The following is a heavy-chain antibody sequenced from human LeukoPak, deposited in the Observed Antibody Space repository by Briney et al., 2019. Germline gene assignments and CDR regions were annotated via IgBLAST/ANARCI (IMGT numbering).Heavy chain of an antibody. D-gene: IGHD2/OR15-2a*01. CDR1: GYSFTNYG. CDR2: ISGENGNT. CDR3: ARWGVHGTTTYCFDY. Sequence: ASVNVTCKTSGYSFTNYGVSWMRQAPAQGPEWMGWISGENGNTNYAQKSQARFTMTTDTSTGTAYMELRSLSSDDTAVYYCARWGVHGTTTYCFDYWGQGSQLTVSS. V-gene: IGHV1-18*04. J-gene: IGHJ4*02.